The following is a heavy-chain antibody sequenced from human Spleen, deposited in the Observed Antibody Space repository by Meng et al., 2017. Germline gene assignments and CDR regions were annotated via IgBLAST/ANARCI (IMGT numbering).Heavy chain of an antibody. Sequence: VQLVQSGAEVKKPGSSVKVSCMASGYAFTNSYIHWVRQAPGQGLEWMGWISPDSGGTHYAQKFQGRVTMTRDTSISTAYMELSRLRSDDTAVYYCARDQTGQDDYWGQGTLVTVFS. CDR2: ISPDSGGT. J-gene: IGHJ4*02. CDR1: GYAFTNSY. D-gene: IGHD7-27*01. CDR3: ARDQTGQDDY. V-gene: IGHV1-2*02.